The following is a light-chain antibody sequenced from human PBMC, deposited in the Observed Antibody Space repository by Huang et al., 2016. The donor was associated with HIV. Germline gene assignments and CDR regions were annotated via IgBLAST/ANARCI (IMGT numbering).Light chain of an antibody. CDR3: QQYYSFPLT. J-gene: IGKJ1*01. CDR2: ATS. V-gene: IGKV1-8*01. CDR1: QDINTY. Sequence: AIRITQSPSSLSASTGDKVSITCRASQDINTYLAWYQQKPGKPPSLLIYATSTLQSGVPSRFSGSRSGTDFTLTITHLQSEDFATYYCQQYYSFPLTFGQGSQVEV.